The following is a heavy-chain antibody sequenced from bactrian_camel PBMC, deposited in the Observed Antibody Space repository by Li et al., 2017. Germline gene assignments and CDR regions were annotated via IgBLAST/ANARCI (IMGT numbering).Heavy chain of an antibody. CDR2: FKAGTT. D-gene: IGHD6*01. CDR3: ATAGSTVVAGGPFGY. V-gene: IGHV3S31*01. Sequence: DVQLVESGGGLVQPGGSLRLPCAASGFTFSSYAMSWVRQAPGKGLEWVSGFKAGTTFYATSVKGRFTISRDNAKNTLYLQMNSLKSEDTALYYCATAGSTVVAGGPFGYWGQGTQVTVS. CDR1: GFTFSSYA. J-gene: IGHJ6*01.